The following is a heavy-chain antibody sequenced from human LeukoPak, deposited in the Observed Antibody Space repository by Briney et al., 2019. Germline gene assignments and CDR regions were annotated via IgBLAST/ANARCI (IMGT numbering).Heavy chain of an antibody. Sequence: SQTLSLTCTVSGGSISSGDYYWSWIRQPPRKGLKWIGYIYYSGSTYYNPSLKSRVTISVETSKNQFSLKLSSVTAADTAVYYCARGDITVVTTADYWGQGTLVTVSS. CDR3: ARGDITVVTTADY. D-gene: IGHD4-23*01. J-gene: IGHJ4*02. CDR1: GGSISSGDYY. CDR2: IYYSGST. V-gene: IGHV4-30-4*08.